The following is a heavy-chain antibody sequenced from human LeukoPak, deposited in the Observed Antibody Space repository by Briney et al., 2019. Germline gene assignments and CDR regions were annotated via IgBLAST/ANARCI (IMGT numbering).Heavy chain of an antibody. J-gene: IGHJ3*02. CDR1: GGSFSGYY. D-gene: IGHD2-2*01. CDR2: INHSGST. CDR3: ARPRYCSSTSCSYDAFDI. Sequence: SETLSLTCTVYGGSFSGYYWSWIRQPPGKGLEWIGEINHSGSTNYNPSLKSRVTISVDTSKNQFSLKLSSVTAADTAVYYCARPRYCSSTSCSYDAFDIWGEGQWSPSLQ. V-gene: IGHV4-34*01.